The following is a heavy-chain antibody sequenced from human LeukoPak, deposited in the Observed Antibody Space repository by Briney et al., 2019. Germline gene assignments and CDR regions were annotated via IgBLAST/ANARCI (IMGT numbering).Heavy chain of an antibody. J-gene: IGHJ4*02. Sequence: WASVKVSCKASGYTFTSYGISWVRQAPGQGLEWMGWISAYNGNTNYAQKLQGRVTMTTDTSTSTAHMELRSLRSDDTAVYYCARRRAPFSGSYVDYWGQGTLVTVSS. CDR3: ARRRAPFSGSYVDY. CDR2: ISAYNGNT. V-gene: IGHV1-18*01. CDR1: GYTFTSYG. D-gene: IGHD1-26*01.